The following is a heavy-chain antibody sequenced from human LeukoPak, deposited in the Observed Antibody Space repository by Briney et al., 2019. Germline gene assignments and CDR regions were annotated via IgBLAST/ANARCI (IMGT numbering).Heavy chain of an antibody. V-gene: IGHV1-18*01. CDR2: ISAYNGNT. Sequence: ASVKVSCKASGYTFTSYAMHWVRQAPGQGLEWMGWISAYNGNTNYAQKLQGRVTMTTDTSTSTAYMELRSLRSDDTAVYYCARLYDFWSGSNQHVGGNYDYWGQGTLVTVSS. CDR1: GYTFTSYA. J-gene: IGHJ4*02. CDR3: ARLYDFWSGSNQHVGGNYDY. D-gene: IGHD3-3*01.